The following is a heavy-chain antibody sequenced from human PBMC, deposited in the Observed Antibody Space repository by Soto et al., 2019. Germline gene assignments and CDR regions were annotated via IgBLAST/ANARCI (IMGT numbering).Heavy chain of an antibody. CDR3: AGDNQRVPLGSYFDN. V-gene: IGHV4-31*03. CDR1: GGFITSAGYY. CDR2: ISYSGST. Sequence: PSETLSLTCTVSGGFITSAGYYWNWIRQHPGKGLEWIGYISYSGSTYYSPSLRSRLTISVDTSKSQFSLKLTSVTAADTAFYYCAGDNQRVPLGSYFDNWGQGTLVTVSS. J-gene: IGHJ4*02.